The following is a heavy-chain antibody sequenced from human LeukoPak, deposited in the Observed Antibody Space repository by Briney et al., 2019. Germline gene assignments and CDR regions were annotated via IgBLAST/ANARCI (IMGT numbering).Heavy chain of an antibody. V-gene: IGHV4-34*01. CDR2: INHSRST. CDR3: ARARNYYDSSDYYYEGDAFDI. J-gene: IGHJ3*02. D-gene: IGHD3-22*01. Sequence: SKTLSLTCAVYGGSFSGYYWSWIRQPPGKGLEWIGEINHSRSTNYNPSLKSRVTISVDTSKNQFSLKLSSVTAADTAVYYCARARNYYDSSDYYYEGDAFDIWGQGTMVTVSS. CDR1: GGSFSGYY.